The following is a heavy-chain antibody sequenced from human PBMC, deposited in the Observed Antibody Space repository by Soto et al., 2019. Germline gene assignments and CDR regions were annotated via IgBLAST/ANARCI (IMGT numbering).Heavy chain of an antibody. D-gene: IGHD6-13*01. Sequence: ASVKVSCKASGYTFTSYGISWVRQAPGQGLEWMGWISAYNGNTNYAQKLQGRVTMTTDTSTSTAYMELRSLRSDDTAVYYCARDSSSWLYYYGMDVWGQGTTVTVSS. CDR3: ARDSSSWLYYYGMDV. V-gene: IGHV1-18*01. J-gene: IGHJ6*02. CDR2: ISAYNGNT. CDR1: GYTFTSYG.